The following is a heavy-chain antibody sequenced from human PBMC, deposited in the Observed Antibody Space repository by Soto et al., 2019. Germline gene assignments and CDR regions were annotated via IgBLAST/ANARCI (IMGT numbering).Heavy chain of an antibody. J-gene: IGHJ5*02. V-gene: IGHV4-34*01. CDR3: ARGDVLRFIKTKNNWFDP. CDR1: GGSFSGYY. Sequence: QVQLQQWGAGLLKPSETLSLTCAVYGGSFSGYYWSWIRQPPGKGLEWIGEINHSGSTNNNPSLKSRVTLSVDTSKNQCSLKLGSVTAADTAVYYCARGDVLRFIKTKNNWFDPWGQGTLVTVSS. D-gene: IGHD3-3*01. CDR2: INHSGST.